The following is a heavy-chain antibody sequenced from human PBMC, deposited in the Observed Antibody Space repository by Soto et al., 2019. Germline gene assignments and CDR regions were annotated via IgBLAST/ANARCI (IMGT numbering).Heavy chain of an antibody. CDR3: ARGGLLPDY. CDR2: ISHSGST. Sequence: QLQLQESGSGLVKPSQTLSLTCAVSGGSTSSGGYSWSWLRQPPGKGLEWIGYISHSGSTYYNPSLTCRVTISVDTSKNQFSLRLSSVTAADTAVYYCARGGLLPDYWGQGTLVTVSS. CDR1: GGSTSSGGYS. D-gene: IGHD6-19*01. V-gene: IGHV4-30-2*01. J-gene: IGHJ4*02.